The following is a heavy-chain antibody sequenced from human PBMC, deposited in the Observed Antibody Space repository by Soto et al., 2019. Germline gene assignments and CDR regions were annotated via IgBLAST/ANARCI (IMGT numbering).Heavy chain of an antibody. Sequence: GGSLRLSCAASGFTFSSYAMSWVRQAPGKGLEWVSAISGSGGSTYYADSVKGRFTISRDNSKNTLYLQMNSLRAEDTAVYYCAARGASIVATITPSYGMDVWGQGATVTV. D-gene: IGHD5-12*01. CDR1: GFTFSSYA. CDR3: AARGASIVATITPSYGMDV. CDR2: ISGSGGST. V-gene: IGHV3-23*01. J-gene: IGHJ6*02.